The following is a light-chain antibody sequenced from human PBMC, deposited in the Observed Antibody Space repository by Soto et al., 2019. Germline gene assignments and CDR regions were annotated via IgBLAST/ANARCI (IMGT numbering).Light chain of an antibody. CDR2: DAS. V-gene: IGKV3-11*01. CDR3: QQRYNWRMT. J-gene: IGKJ1*01. Sequence: EIVLTQSPATLCLSPGERATLSCRATQSVDTYLAWYQQKPGQAPRLLIYDASNRATGIAARFSVGGSGTDFTLTIDSLENEDVAVYDGQQRYNWRMTFCQGTKVDIK. CDR1: QSVDTY.